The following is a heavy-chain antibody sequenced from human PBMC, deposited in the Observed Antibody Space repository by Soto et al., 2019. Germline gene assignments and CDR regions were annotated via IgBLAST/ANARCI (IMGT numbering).Heavy chain of an antibody. CDR1: GGSISSSSYY. V-gene: IGHV4-39*02. Sequence: QLQLQESGPGLVKPSETLSLTCTVSGGSISSSSYYWGWIRQPPGKGLEWIGSIYYSGSTYYNPSLKSRVTISVDTSKYQFALKLSSVTAADTAVYYCAGDPRESVAIRGDDYWGQGTLVTVSS. J-gene: IGHJ4*02. CDR3: AGDPRESVAIRGDDY. CDR2: IYYSGST. D-gene: IGHD3-10*01.